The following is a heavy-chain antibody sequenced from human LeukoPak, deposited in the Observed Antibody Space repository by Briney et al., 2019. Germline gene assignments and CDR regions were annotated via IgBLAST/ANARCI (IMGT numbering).Heavy chain of an antibody. D-gene: IGHD5/OR15-5a*01. CDR1: GFTFSSYW. CDR3: AKDVLSTYYYYGMDV. CDR2: IKEDGSEK. J-gene: IGHJ6*02. Sequence: GGSLRLSCAASGFTFSSYWMSWVRQAPGKGLEWVANIKEDGSEKYYADSVKGRFTISRDNSKNTLYLQMNSLRAEDTAVYYCAKDVLSTYYYYGMDVWGQGTTVTVSS. V-gene: IGHV3-7*01.